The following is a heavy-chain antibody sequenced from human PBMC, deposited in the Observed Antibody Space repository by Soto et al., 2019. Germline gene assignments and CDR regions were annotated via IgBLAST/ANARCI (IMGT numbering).Heavy chain of an antibody. CDR3: AKDDLWVVAANDAFDI. J-gene: IGHJ3*02. V-gene: IGHV3-23*01. CDR1: GFTFSSYA. CDR2: ISGSGGST. Sequence: EVQLLESGGGLVQPGGSLRLSCAASGFTFSSYAMSWVRQAPGTGLEWVSAISGSGGSTYYADSVKGRFTISRDNSKNTLYLQMNSLRAEDTAVYYCAKDDLWVVAANDAFDIWGQGTMVTVSS. D-gene: IGHD2-15*01.